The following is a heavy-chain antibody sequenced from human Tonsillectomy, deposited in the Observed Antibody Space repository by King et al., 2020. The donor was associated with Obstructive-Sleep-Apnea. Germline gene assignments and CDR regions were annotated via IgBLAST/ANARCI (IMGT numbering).Heavy chain of an antibody. J-gene: IGHJ6*02. CDR2: ISGSGGST. Sequence: VQLVESGGGLVQPGGSLRLSCAASGFTFSSYAMSWVRQAPGKGLEWVSAISGSGGSTYYADSVKGRFTISRDNSKNTRYLQMNSLRAEDTAVYYCAKEGDYYGSGSDYGMDVWGQGTTVTVSS. CDR1: GFTFSSYA. V-gene: IGHV3-23*04. CDR3: AKEGDYYGSGSDYGMDV. D-gene: IGHD3-10*01.